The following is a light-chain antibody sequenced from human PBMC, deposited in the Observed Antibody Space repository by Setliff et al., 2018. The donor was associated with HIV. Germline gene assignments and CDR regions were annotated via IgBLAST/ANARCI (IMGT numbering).Light chain of an antibody. CDR2: RNN. J-gene: IGLJ2*01. CDR1: TSNIGSNY. Sequence: QSVLTQSPSASGTPGQSVTISCSGSTSNIGSNYVYWYQQLPGTAPKALIYRNNERPSGVPDRFSGSKSGTSASLAIRGLRSEDEGDYYCAAWDGSLSGVVFGGGTK. V-gene: IGLV1-47*01. CDR3: AAWDGSLSGVV.